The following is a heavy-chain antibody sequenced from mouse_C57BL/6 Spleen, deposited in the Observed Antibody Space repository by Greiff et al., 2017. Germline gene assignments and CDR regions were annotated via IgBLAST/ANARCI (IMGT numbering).Heavy chain of an antibody. CDR2: IYPGDGDT. CDR3: ARGLFKGEYY. D-gene: IGHD1-3*01. J-gene: IGHJ2*01. CDR1: GYAFSSSW. V-gene: IGHV1-82*01. Sequence: QVQLQQSGPELVKPGASVKISCKASGYAFSSSWMNWVKQRPGKGLEWIGRIYPGDGDTNYNGKFKGKATLTADKSSSTAYMQLSSLTSEDSAVYFCARGLFKGEYYWGQGTTLTVSS.